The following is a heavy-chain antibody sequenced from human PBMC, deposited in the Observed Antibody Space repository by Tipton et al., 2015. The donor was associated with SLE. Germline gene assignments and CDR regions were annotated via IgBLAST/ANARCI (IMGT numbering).Heavy chain of an antibody. J-gene: IGHJ4*02. V-gene: IGHV4-34*01. D-gene: IGHD2-2*01. CDR3: AREDCSSASCHGGHFDY. CDR1: GGSFSGYY. CDR2: INHSGST. Sequence: LRLSCAVYGGSFSGYYWSWIHQPPGTGLEWIGEINHSGSTNYNPSLKSRVTISVDTSKNQFSLKLSSVTAADTAVYYCAREDCSSASCHGGHFDYWGQGTLVTVSS.